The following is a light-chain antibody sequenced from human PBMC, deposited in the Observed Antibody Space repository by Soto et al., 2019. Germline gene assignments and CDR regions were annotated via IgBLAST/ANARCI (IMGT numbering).Light chain of an antibody. J-gene: IGKJ4*01. CDR2: DAS. CDR1: QDISNY. V-gene: IGKV1-33*01. Sequence: DIQMTQSPSSLSASVGDRVTITCQASQDISNYLNWYQQKPGKAPKLLIYDASNLETGVPSRFSGSGSGTDFTFTISSLQPEDIATYYCQQYDNLSSFGGGTEVEIK. CDR3: QQYDNLSS.